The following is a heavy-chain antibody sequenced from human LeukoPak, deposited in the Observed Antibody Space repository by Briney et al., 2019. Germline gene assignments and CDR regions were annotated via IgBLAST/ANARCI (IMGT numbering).Heavy chain of an antibody. D-gene: IGHD3-22*01. CDR1: GFTFSSYG. CDR3: ARIHSLYYYDSSGYGAFDI. V-gene: IGHV3-33*01. CDR2: MWNDGSNK. Sequence: GGSLRFSCAASGFTFSSYGMHWVRQAPGKGLEGVAVMWNDGSNKYYADSVKGRFTISRDNSKNTLYLQMNSLRAEDTAVYYCARIHSLYYYDSSGYGAFDIWGQGTMVTVSS. J-gene: IGHJ3*02.